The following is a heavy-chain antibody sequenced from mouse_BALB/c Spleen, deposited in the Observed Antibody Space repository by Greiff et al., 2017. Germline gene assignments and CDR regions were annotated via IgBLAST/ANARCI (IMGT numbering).Heavy chain of an antibody. V-gene: IGHV3-2*02. Sequence: EVKLQESGPGLVKPSQSLSLTCTVTGYSITSDYAWNWIRQFPGNKLEWMGYISYSGSTSYNPSLKSRISITRDTSKNQFFLQLNSVTTEDTATYYCARYASHGAMDYWGQGTSVTVSS. CDR2: ISYSGST. CDR1: GYSITSDYA. J-gene: IGHJ4*01. D-gene: IGHD6-1*01. CDR3: ARYASHGAMDY.